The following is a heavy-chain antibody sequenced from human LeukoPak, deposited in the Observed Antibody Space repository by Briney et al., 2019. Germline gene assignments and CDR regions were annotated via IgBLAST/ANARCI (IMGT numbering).Heavy chain of an antibody. CDR1: GFTVSSNY. Sequence: GGSLRLSCAASGFTVSSNYMSWVRQAPGRGLEWVSVIYSGGSTYYADSVKGRFTISRDNSKNTLYLQMNSLRAEDTAVYYCARVRGLGLLIDYWGQGTLVTVSS. CDR3: ARVRGLGLLIDY. V-gene: IGHV3-53*01. D-gene: IGHD1-26*01. CDR2: IYSGGST. J-gene: IGHJ4*02.